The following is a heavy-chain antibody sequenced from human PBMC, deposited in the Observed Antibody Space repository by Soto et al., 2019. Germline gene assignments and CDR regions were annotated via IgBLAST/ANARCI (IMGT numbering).Heavy chain of an antibody. J-gene: IGHJ6*02. D-gene: IGHD3-3*02. CDR3: ASQRDRIFGAYGMDF. CDR1: GYSFTSYW. CDR2: IYPGDSDT. V-gene: IGHV5-51*01. Sequence: GESLKISCKGSGYSFTSYWIGWVRQMPGKGLEWMGIIYPGDSDTRYRPSFQGQVTISADKSISTAYLQWSSLKASDTAMSYCASQRDRIFGAYGMDFWGQGTTVTVSS.